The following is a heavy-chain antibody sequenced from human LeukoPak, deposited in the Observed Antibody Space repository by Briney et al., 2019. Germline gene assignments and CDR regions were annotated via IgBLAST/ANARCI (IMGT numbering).Heavy chain of an antibody. J-gene: IGHJ3*02. CDR3: GRNRLGKALDI. CDR2: IGPKSGDT. V-gene: IGHV1-2*02. Sequence: ASVKVSCKASGYTFSDYFIHWVRQAPGQGLEWMGWIGPKSGDTSYSQKFQGRVTVTRDTSISTAYMELRRLRPDDTAVYYCGRNRLGKALDIRGQGTMVTVSS. CDR1: GYTFSDYF. D-gene: IGHD7-27*01.